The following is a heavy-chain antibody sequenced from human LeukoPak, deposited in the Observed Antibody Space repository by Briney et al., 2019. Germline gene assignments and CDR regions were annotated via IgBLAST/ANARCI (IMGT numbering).Heavy chain of an antibody. CDR3: ARAQSYSFYFDY. D-gene: IGHD5-18*01. CDR2: IYYSGST. J-gene: IGHJ4*02. CDR1: GGSISSYY. V-gene: IGHV4-59*12. Sequence: SETLSLTCTVSGGSISSYYWSWIRQPPGKGLEWIGYIYYSGSTYYNPSLKSRVTISVDTSKNQFSLKPSSVTAADTAVYYCARAQSYSFYFDYWGQGTLVTVSS.